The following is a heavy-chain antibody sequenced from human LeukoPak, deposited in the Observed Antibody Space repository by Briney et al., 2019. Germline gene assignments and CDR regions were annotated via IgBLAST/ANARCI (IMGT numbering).Heavy chain of an antibody. V-gene: IGHV3-11*01. CDR3: ARGGSYLSAFDI. Sequence: GGSLRLSCAASGFTFSDYYMSWIRQAPGKGLEWVSYIRSSGSTIYYADSVKGRFTISRDNSKNTLYLQMNSLRAEDTAVYYCARGGSYLSAFDIWGQGTMVTVSS. CDR2: IRSSGSTI. J-gene: IGHJ3*02. D-gene: IGHD1-26*01. CDR1: GFTFSDYY.